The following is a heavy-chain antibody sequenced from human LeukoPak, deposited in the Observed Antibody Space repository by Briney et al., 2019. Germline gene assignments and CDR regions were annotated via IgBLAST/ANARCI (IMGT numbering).Heavy chain of an antibody. D-gene: IGHD3-22*01. J-gene: IGHJ3*02. CDR3: AKDRGPYYYDSSGYLLNGFDI. V-gene: IGHV1-69*04. Sequence: GASVKVSCKASGGTFSSYTISWVRQAPGQGLEWMGRIIPILGIANYAQKFQGRVTITADKSTSTAYMELSSLRSEDTAVYYCAKDRGPYYYDSSGYLLNGFDIWGQGTMVTVSS. CDR2: IIPILGIA. CDR1: GGTFSSYT.